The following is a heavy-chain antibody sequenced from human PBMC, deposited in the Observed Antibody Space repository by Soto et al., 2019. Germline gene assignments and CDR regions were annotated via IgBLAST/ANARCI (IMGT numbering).Heavy chain of an antibody. J-gene: IGHJ6*02. V-gene: IGHV1-3*01. CDR3: ARLKRTHYYYGMDV. CDR2: INAGNGNT. Sequence: QVQLVQSGAEVKKPGASVKVSCKASGYTFTSYAMHWVRQAPGQRLEWMGWINAGNGNTKYSQKFQGRVTITRDTSASTAYMELSSLRSEDTAVYYCARLKRTHYYYGMDVWGQGTTVTVSS. CDR1: GYTFTSYA.